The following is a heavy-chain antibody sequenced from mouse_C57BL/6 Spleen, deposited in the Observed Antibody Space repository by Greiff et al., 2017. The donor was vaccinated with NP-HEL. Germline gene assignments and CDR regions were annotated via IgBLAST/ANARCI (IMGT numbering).Heavy chain of an antibody. J-gene: IGHJ2*01. CDR1: GYTFTDYY. D-gene: IGHD2-2*01. Sequence: EVQLQQSGPELVKPGASVKISCKASGYTFTDYYMNWVKQSHGKSLEWIGDINPNNGGTSYNQKFKGKATLTVDKSSSTAYMELRSLTSEDSAVYYCARSGGLLWLRRADYFDYWGQGTTLTVSS. CDR2: INPNNGGT. V-gene: IGHV1-26*01. CDR3: ARSGGLLWLRRADYFDY.